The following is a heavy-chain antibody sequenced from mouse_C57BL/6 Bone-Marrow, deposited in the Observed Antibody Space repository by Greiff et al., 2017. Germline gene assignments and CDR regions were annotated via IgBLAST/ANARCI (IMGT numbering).Heavy chain of an antibody. CDR1: GFTFSSYG. J-gene: IGHJ4*01. CDR3: ARHLYGYDAMDY. CDR2: ISSGGSYT. Sequence: EVMLVESGGDLVKPGGSLKLSCAASGFTFSSYGMSWVRQTPDKRLEWVATISSGGSYTYYPDSVKGRFTISRDNAKNTLYLQMSSLKSEDTAMYCCARHLYGYDAMDYWGQGTSVTVSS. D-gene: IGHD1-1*01. V-gene: IGHV5-6*02.